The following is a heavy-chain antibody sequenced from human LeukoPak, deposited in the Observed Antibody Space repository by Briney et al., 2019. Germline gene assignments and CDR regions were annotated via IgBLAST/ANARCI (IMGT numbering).Heavy chain of an antibody. D-gene: IGHD6-13*01. Sequence: SETLSLTCAVSGGSFSDYYWSWIRQSPIRGLEWIGEINHSGSTHYNPSLKSRVTISVDTSKNQFSLRLTSVTAADTAVYYCARKEGGQLVNTRRWFDPWGQGTLVTVSS. CDR3: ARKEGGQLVNTRRWFDP. CDR2: INHSGST. J-gene: IGHJ5*02. V-gene: IGHV4-34*01. CDR1: GGSFSDYY.